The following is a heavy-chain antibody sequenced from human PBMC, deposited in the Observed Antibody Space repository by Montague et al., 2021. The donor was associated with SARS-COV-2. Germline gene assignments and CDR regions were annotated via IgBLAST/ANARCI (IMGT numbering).Heavy chain of an antibody. Sequence: SLRLSCAASGFSFSSYSMHWVRQAPGKGLESFALVSNDVNETYYSDSVRGRFTISRDNSKNTLSLQVNSLRVEDTAVYYCVRYPGATGLDLWGQGTRVTVSS. J-gene: IGHJ3*01. CDR3: VRYPGATGLDL. CDR2: VSNDVNET. D-gene: IGHD1-1*01. V-gene: IGHV3-30*04. CDR1: GFSFSSYS.